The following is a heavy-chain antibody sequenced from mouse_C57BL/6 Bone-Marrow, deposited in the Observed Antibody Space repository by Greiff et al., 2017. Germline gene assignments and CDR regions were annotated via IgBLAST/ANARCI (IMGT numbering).Heavy chain of an antibody. Sequence: QVQLQQSGAELVKPGASVKISCKASGYAFSSYWMNWVKQRPGKGLEWIGQIYPGDGDTNYNGKFKGKATLTADKSSSTAYMQLSSLTSEDSAVYFCAREGDRYYFDYWGQGTTLTVSS. J-gene: IGHJ2*01. D-gene: IGHD3-3*01. CDR1: GYAFSSYW. V-gene: IGHV1-80*01. CDR2: IYPGDGDT. CDR3: AREGDRYYFDY.